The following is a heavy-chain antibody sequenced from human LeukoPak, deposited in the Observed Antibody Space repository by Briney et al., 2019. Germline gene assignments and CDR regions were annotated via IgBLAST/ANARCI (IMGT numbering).Heavy chain of an antibody. CDR1: GFTFSNYW. D-gene: IGHD5-24*01. CDR2: IKQDGTQK. J-gene: IGHJ4*02. CDR3: ARARFGYNRGPFDY. Sequence: GGSLRLSCAASGFTFSNYWMSWVRQAPGKGLEWVADIKQDGTQKYYVDSVEGRFTISRDNAKNSLYLQMNSLRVEDTAVYYCARARFGYNRGPFDYWGQGILVTVSS. V-gene: IGHV3-7*05.